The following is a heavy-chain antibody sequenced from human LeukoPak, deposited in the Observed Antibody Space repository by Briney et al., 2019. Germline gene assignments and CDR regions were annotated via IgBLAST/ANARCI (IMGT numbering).Heavy chain of an antibody. CDR3: ARHQKKLYSGSSFVHWFDP. V-gene: IGHV4-34*01. CDR2: INHSGST. Sequence: PSETLSLTCAVYGGSFSGYYWSWIRQPPGKGLEWIGEINHSGSTNYNPSLKSRVTISVDTSKNQFSLKLSSVTAADTAVYYCARHQKKLYSGSSFVHWFDPWGQGTLVTVSS. J-gene: IGHJ5*02. D-gene: IGHD6-13*01. CDR1: GGSFSGYY.